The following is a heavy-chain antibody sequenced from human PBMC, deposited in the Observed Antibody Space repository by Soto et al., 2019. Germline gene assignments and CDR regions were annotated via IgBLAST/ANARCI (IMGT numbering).Heavy chain of an antibody. CDR3: ATPYYYDISGYYRRDAFDI. Sequence: QVQLVQSGAEVKKPGASVKVSCKASGYTFTSYAMHWVRQAPGQRLEWMGWINAGNGNTKYSQKFQGRVTITRDTSASTAYMELSSLRSEDTAVYYCATPYYYDISGYYRRDAFDILGQGTMVTVSS. CDR1: GYTFTSYA. D-gene: IGHD3-22*01. J-gene: IGHJ3*02. CDR2: INAGNGNT. V-gene: IGHV1-3*01.